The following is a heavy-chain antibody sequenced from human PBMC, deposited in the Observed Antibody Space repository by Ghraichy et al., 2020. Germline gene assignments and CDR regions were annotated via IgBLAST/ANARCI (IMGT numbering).Heavy chain of an antibody. CDR1: GGSISSSNY. V-gene: IGHV4-4*02. Sequence: SETLSLTCAVFGGSISSSNYWSWVRQPPGKGLDWIGEITHSGSTNYNPSLQSRVTISADKSKNQFSLNLSSVTAADTAVYYCASGSGFTWEPGVYWGQGTLVTVSS. D-gene: IGHD3-22*01. J-gene: IGHJ4*02. CDR2: ITHSGST. CDR3: ASGSGFTWEPGVY.